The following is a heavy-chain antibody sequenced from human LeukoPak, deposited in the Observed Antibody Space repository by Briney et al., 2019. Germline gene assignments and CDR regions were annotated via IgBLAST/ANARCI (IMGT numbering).Heavy chain of an antibody. Sequence: GRSLRLSCAASGFTFSSYAMHWVRQAPGKGLEWVAVISYDGSNKYYTDSVKGRFTISRDNSKNTLYLQMNSLRAEDTAVYYCARDLSNRYYYDSSGYYSIPYYWGQGTLVTVSS. CDR2: ISYDGSNK. D-gene: IGHD3-22*01. CDR1: GFTFSSYA. J-gene: IGHJ4*02. V-gene: IGHV3-30-3*01. CDR3: ARDLSNRYYYDSSGYYSIPYY.